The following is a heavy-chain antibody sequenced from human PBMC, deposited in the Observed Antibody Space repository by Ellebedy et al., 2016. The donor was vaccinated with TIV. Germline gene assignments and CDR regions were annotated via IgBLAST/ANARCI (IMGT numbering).Heavy chain of an antibody. D-gene: IGHD2-21*02. CDR1: GYTFTSFG. J-gene: IGHJ4*02. CDR2: ISWYNGNT. Sequence: AASVKVSCKASGYTFTSFGIIWVRQAPGQGLEWMGWISWYNGNTKYGQTFQGRLTMTTDTSTSTAYMELRSLRPDDTAVYFCAGGGNYYTSSGDYRYYFDYWGQGTRVTVSS. V-gene: IGHV1-18*01. CDR3: AGGGNYYTSSGDYRYYFDY.